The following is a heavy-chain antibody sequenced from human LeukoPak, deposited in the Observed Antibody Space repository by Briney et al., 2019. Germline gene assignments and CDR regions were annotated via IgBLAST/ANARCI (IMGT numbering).Heavy chain of an antibody. D-gene: IGHD3-22*01. CDR3: ATGGGFYYDH. CDR1: GFSFSTYG. CDR2: AYGDGSDQ. Sequence: GTSLRLSCAASGFSFSTYGMHWVRQAPGKGLEWVAVAYGDGSDQYYADSVKGRFTIFKGISRNTLSVQMNSLRAEDTAVYYCATGGGFYYDHWGQGTLVTVAS. V-gene: IGHV3-33*01. J-gene: IGHJ4*02.